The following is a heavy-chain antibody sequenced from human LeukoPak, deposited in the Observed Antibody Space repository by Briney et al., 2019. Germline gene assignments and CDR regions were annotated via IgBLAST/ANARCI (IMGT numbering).Heavy chain of an antibody. CDR1: GGSISSYY. V-gene: IGHV4-59*08. CDR3: ASFEGLPAARFDP. D-gene: IGHD2-2*01. J-gene: IGHJ5*02. Sequence: SETLSLTCTVSGGSISSYYWSWIRQPPGTGLEWIGYIFYSGSTKYNPSLKSRVTISVDTSKNQFSLKLSSVTAADTAVYYCASFEGLPAARFDPWGQGTLVTVSS. CDR2: IFYSGST.